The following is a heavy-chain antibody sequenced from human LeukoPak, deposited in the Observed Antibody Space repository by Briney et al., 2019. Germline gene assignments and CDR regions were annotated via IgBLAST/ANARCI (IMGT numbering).Heavy chain of an antibody. V-gene: IGHV1-69*13. Sequence: ASVKVSCKTSGGTFSSYTITWVRQAPGQGLEWMGGIIPIFGTTNYAQKFQGRVTITADESTSTAYMELSSLRSEDTAVYYCARGWQLGGDSGDAFDIWGQGTMVTVSS. CDR2: IIPIFGTT. CDR1: GGTFSSYT. CDR3: ARGWQLGGDSGDAFDI. D-gene: IGHD2-21*01. J-gene: IGHJ3*02.